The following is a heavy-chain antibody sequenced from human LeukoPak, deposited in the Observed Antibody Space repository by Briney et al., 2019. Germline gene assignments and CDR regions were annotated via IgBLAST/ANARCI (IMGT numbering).Heavy chain of an antibody. CDR3: ARTRLPYYFDY. CDR2: INHSGST. V-gene: IGHV4-34*01. D-gene: IGHD2-15*01. Sequence: PSETLSLTCAVYGGSFSGYYWSWIRQPPGKGLEWIGEINHSGSTNYNPSLKSRVTISVDTSKNQFSLKLSSVTAADTAVYYCARTRLPYYFDYWGQGTLVTVSS. CDR1: GGSFSGYY. J-gene: IGHJ4*02.